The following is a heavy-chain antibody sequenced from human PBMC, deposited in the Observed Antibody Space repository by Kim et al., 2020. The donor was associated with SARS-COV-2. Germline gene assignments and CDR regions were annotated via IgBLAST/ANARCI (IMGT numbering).Heavy chain of an antibody. D-gene: IGHD6-19*01. CDR3: ASPYSSGWYGSDY. V-gene: IGHV4-39*01. J-gene: IGHJ4*02. Sequence: YTPSLKSRVTISVDTSKNQFSLKLSSVTAADTAVYYCASPYSSGWYGSDYWGQGTLVTVSS.